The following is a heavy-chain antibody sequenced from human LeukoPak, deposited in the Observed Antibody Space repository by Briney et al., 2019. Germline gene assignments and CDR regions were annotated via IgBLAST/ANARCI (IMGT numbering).Heavy chain of an antibody. CDR1: GYTFTSYA. Sequence: ASVKVSCKASGYTFTSYAMNWVRQAPGQGLEWMGWINTNTGNPTYAQGFTGRFVFSLDTSVSTAYLQISSLKAEDTAVYYCARGVSWFGEFRNWFDPWGQGTLVTVSS. V-gene: IGHV7-4-1*02. D-gene: IGHD3-10*01. CDR2: INTNTGNP. CDR3: ARGVSWFGEFRNWFDP. J-gene: IGHJ5*02.